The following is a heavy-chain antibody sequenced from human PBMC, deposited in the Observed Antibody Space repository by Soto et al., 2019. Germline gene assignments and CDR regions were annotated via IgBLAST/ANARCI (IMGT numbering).Heavy chain of an antibody. V-gene: IGHV3-23*01. D-gene: IGHD2-15*01. Sequence: DVQLLQSGGGLVQPGGSLSLSCAAPGFTIGSDAMSWVRQAPGKGLEWVSAISGSGGYTLYADSVRGRFTISRDNSRNTLYLQMNSLRVEDTAIYYCAKGRTPGCSGGSCTIRKGFDPWGQGTLVTVSS. CDR3: AKGRTPGCSGGSCTIRKGFDP. CDR2: ISGSGGYT. CDR1: GFTIGSDA. J-gene: IGHJ5*02.